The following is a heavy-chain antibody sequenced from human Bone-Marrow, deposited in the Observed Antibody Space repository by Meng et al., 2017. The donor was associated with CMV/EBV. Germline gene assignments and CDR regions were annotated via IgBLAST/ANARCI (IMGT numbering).Heavy chain of an antibody. CDR1: GYLFTGYY. J-gene: IGHJ2*01. CDR3: ARIPRGYFDL. V-gene: IGHV1-2*02. Sequence: VQLVQSGAEGKTPGASVKVACKASGYLFTGYYMHWVRQAPGQGLEWMGWINPNSGGKNYAQKFQGRVTMTRDTSISTAYMELSRLRSDDTAVYYCARIPRGYFDLWGRGTLVTVSS. CDR2: INPNSGGK.